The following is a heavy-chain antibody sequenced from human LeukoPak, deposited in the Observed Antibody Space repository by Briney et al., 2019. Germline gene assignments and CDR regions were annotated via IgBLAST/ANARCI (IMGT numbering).Heavy chain of an antibody. J-gene: IGHJ6*02. CDR1: GFTFTSYA. D-gene: IGHD3-3*01. V-gene: IGHV3-23*01. Sequence: PGGFLRLSCAASGFTFTSYAMSWVRQPPGKGLEWVSAISGSGGSTYYADSVKGRFTVSRDTSKNSLFLQMNSLRAEDTAIYYCAKTPKSGYPPYFYYYGMDVWGQGTTVTVSS. CDR3: AKTPKSGYPPYFYYYGMDV. CDR2: ISGSGGST.